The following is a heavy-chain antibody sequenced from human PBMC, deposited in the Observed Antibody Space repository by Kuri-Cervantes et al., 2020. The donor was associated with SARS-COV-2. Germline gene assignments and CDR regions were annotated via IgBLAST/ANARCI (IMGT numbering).Heavy chain of an antibody. CDR3: ARGRDNWNYPDY. Sequence: GESLKISCAVSGFTFSDFYMSWIRQAPGKGMEWIAYISGSGNNIFYSDSVMGRFTISRDNAENSLYLQMNSLRADDTAVYFCARGRDNWNYPDYWGQGTLVTVSS. CDR2: ISGSGNNI. J-gene: IGHJ4*02. CDR1: GFTFSDFY. D-gene: IGHD1-7*01. V-gene: IGHV3-11*04.